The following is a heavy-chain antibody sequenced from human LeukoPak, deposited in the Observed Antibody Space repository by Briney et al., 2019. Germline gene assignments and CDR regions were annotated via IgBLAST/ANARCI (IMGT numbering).Heavy chain of an antibody. V-gene: IGHV4-34*01. J-gene: IGHJ4*02. CDR2: INHSGST. Sequence: PSETLSLTCAVYGGSFSGYYWSWIRQPPGKGLEWIGEINHSGSTNYNPSLKSRVTISVDTSKNQFSLKLSSVTAADTAVYYCASRRGGWNSVYWGQGTLVTVSS. D-gene: IGHD6-19*01. CDR3: ASRRGGWNSVY. CDR1: GGSFSGYY.